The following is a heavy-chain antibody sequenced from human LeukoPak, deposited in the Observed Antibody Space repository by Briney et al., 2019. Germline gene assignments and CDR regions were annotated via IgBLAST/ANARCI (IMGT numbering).Heavy chain of an antibody. V-gene: IGHV4-59*01. CDR2: IQYSGST. CDR3: ARGGNWFDP. CDR1: GGSISSYY. J-gene: IGHJ5*02. Sequence: PSETLSLTCTVSGGSISSYYWSWIRQPPGKGLEWIGCIQYSGSTHYTPSLKSRVAISLDTSKSQFSLKLSSVTAADTAVYYCARGGNWFDPWGRGTLVTVSS.